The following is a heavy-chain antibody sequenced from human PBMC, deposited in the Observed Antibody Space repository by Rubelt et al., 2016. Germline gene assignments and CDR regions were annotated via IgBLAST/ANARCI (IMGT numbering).Heavy chain of an antibody. D-gene: IGHD4-17*01. J-gene: IGHJ4*02. CDR1: GGSISSGSYY. CDR2: IYYSRST. Sequence: QLQPQESGPGLVKPSETLSLTCTVSGGSISSGSYYWGWIRQPPGKGLEWIGTIYYSRSTYSNPSLQSRVAISLDTSKNQCSLMLTSTTVADAAGYYGAGETVTTVDWGQGTLVTVSS. V-gene: IGHV4-39*07. CDR3: AGETVTTVD.